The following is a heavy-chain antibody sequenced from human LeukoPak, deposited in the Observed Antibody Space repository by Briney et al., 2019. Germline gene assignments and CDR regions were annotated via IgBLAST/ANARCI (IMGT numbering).Heavy chain of an antibody. CDR3: ARGRGYSSGWAYFDY. CDR1: GGSFSGYY. D-gene: IGHD6-19*01. J-gene: IGHJ4*02. V-gene: IGHV4-34*01. Sequence: PSETLSLTCAVYGGSFSGYYWSWIRQPPGKGLEWIGEINHSGSTNYDPPLKSRVTISVDTSKNQFSLKLSSVTAADTAVYYCARGRGYSSGWAYFDYWGQGTLVTVSS. CDR2: INHSGST.